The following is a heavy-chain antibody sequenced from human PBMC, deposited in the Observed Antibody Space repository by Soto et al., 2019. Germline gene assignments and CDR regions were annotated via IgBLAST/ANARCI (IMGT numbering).Heavy chain of an antibody. V-gene: IGHV3-30-3*01. J-gene: IGHJ6*02. CDR2: ISYDGSNK. CDR3: ARDRYHYGMDV. CDR1: GFTFSSYA. Sequence: PGGSLRLSCAASGFTFSSYAMHWVRQAPGKGLEWVAVISYDGSNKYYADSVKGRFTISRDNSKNTLYLQMNSLRAEDTAVYYCARDRYHYGMDVWGQGTTVTVSS.